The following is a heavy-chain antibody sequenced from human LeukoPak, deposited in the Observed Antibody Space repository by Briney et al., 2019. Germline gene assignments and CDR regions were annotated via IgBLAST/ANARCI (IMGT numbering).Heavy chain of an antibody. D-gene: IGHD5-18*01. J-gene: IGHJ4*02. CDR3: AKGSGYGGYSYGYVDY. Sequence: GGSLRLSCAASGFTFSSYSMNWVRQAPGKGLEWVSAISGSGGSTYYADSVKGRFTISRDNSKNTLYLQMNSLRAEDTAVYYCAKGSGYGGYSYGYVDYWGQGTLVTVSS. CDR1: GFTFSSYS. CDR2: ISGSGGST. V-gene: IGHV3-23*01.